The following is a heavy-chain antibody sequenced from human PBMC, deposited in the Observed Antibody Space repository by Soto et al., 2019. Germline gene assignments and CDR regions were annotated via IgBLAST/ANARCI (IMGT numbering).Heavy chain of an antibody. D-gene: IGHD2-21*01. CDR2: ISGSGGST. Sequence: EVQLLESGGGVVQPGGSLRLSCAASGFTFTNYAMSWVRQAPGKGLEWVSVISGSGGSTYYADSVKGRFTISRDNSKNTLYLQMNSLRAEDTAVYYCAKVIVVIAAAGDYFDHWGQGTLVTVSS. J-gene: IGHJ4*02. CDR1: GFTFTNYA. V-gene: IGHV3-23*01. CDR3: AKVIVVIAAAGDYFDH.